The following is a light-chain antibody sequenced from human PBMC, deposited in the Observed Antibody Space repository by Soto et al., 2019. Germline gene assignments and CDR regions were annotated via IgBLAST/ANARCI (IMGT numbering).Light chain of an antibody. V-gene: IGLV2-14*03. CDR1: NSDIGAYNY. CDR2: EVS. J-gene: IGLJ2*01. CDR3: SSYAGSNSLHVV. Sequence: QSVLTQPASVSGSPGQSITISCTGTNSDIGAYNYVSWYQQHPGKAPKVIIFEVSNRPSGVSNRFSGSKSGNTASLTISGLQPEDEADYHCSSYAGSNSLHVVFGGGTKLTVL.